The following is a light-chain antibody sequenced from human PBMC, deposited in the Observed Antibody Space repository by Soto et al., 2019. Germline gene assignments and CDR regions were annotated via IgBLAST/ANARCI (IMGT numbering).Light chain of an antibody. CDR1: SSDVGGYNY. CDR3: CSHAGTYTYV. J-gene: IGLJ1*01. CDR2: DVT. V-gene: IGLV2-11*01. Sequence: QSALTQPRSVSGSPGQSLTISCTGTSSDVGGYNYVSWYQQYPGQVPKLMIYDVTKRPSGVPDRFSGYKSGNTASLTISGLQAEDEADYYCCSHAGTYTYVFGTGTKLTVL.